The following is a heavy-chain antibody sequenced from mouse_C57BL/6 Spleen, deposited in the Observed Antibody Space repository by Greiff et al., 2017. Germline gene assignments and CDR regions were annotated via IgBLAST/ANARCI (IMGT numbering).Heavy chain of an antibody. J-gene: IGHJ2*01. V-gene: IGHV1-15*01. Sequence: VQLQQSGAELVRPGASVTLSCKASGYTFTDYEMHWVKQTPVHGLEWIGAIDPETGGTAYNQKFKGKAILTADKSSSPAYMELRSLTSEDSAVDYCTRGITNYFDYWGQGTTRTVSS. CDR2: IDPETGGT. CDR1: GYTFTDYE. D-gene: IGHD2-4*01. CDR3: TRGITNYFDY.